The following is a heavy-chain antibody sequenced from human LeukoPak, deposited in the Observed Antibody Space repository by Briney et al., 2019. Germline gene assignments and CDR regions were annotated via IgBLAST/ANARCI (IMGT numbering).Heavy chain of an antibody. Sequence: PSETLSLTCTVSGGSISSYYWSWIRQPAGKGLEWIGRIYTSGSTNYNPSLKSRVTMSVDTSKNQFSLKLSSVTAADTAVYYCAREETYYDILTGYTTRNWFDPWGQGTLVTVSS. CDR2: IYTSGST. J-gene: IGHJ5*02. CDR3: AREETYYDILTGYTTRNWFDP. V-gene: IGHV4-4*07. CDR1: GGSISSYY. D-gene: IGHD3-9*01.